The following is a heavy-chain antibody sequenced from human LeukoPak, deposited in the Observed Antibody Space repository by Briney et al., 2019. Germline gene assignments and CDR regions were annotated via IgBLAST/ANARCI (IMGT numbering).Heavy chain of an antibody. CDR3: AKDENDSSGYYYFDY. CDR2: ISGSGGST. CDR1: GFTFSNYA. D-gene: IGHD3-22*01. Sequence: PGGSLRLSCAASGFTFSNYAMSWIRQAPGEGLEWLSAISGSGGSTYYADSVKGRFTISRDNSKNTLYLQMNSLRAEDTAVYYCAKDENDSSGYYYFDYWGQGTLVTVSS. J-gene: IGHJ4*02. V-gene: IGHV3-23*01.